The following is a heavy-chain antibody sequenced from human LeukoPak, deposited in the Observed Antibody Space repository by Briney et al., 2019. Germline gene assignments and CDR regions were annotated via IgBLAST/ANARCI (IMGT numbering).Heavy chain of an antibody. CDR3: ARDSRRGGQRTFDY. D-gene: IGHD6-25*01. CDR1: DGSISSYY. V-gene: IGHV4-59*01. J-gene: IGHJ4*02. CDR2: IYDSGST. Sequence: KPSETLSLTCTVSDGSISSYYWSWIRQPPGKGLEWIGHIYDSGSTNYNPSLKSRVTISVDTSKNQFSLKLSSVTAADTAVYYCARDSRRGGQRTFDYWGQGTLVTVSS.